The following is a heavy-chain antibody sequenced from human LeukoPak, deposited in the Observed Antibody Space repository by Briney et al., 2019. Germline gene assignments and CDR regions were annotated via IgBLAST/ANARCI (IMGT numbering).Heavy chain of an antibody. D-gene: IGHD1-1*01. J-gene: IGHJ4*02. CDR3: AKDDKTGMARNFDY. CDR2: IYYSGST. V-gene: IGHV4-31*03. CDR1: GGSISSGGYY. Sequence: PSETLSLTCTVSGGSISSGGYYWSWIRQHPGKGLEWIGYIYYSGSTYYNPSLKSRVTISVDTSKNQFSLKLSSVTAEDTAVYYCAKDDKTGMARNFDYWGQGTLVTVSS.